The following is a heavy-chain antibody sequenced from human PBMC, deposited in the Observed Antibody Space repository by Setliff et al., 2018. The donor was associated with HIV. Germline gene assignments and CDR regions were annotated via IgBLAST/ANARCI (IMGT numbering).Heavy chain of an antibody. Sequence: GGSLRLSCAPSAFTFSPYAIHGVRQALGMGLEWVAMIWADEITKFYADSVKGRFTISRDNSKHTMYLQMNTLSVEDTAVYYCARDPPGSGFHLDYWGQGTPVTVSS. D-gene: IGHD5-12*01. J-gene: IGHJ4*02. CDR1: AFTFSPYA. CDR3: ARDPPGSGFHLDY. V-gene: IGHV3-33*01. CDR2: IWADEITK.